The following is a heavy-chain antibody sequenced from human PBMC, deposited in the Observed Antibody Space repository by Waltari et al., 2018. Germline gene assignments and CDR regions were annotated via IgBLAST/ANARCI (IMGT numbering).Heavy chain of an antibody. CDR1: GYRFTSYG. CDR2: INTYDGNT. D-gene: IGHD3-3*01. CDR3: ARDAFRFLDF. V-gene: IGHV1-18*01. Sequence: QVHLVQSGTEVKQPGASVKVSCKASGYRFTSYGITGVRQAPGQGLEWMGWINTYDGNTNYGQELQGRLTMTTDTITTTAYMQLRGLRADDTSLYFCARDAFRFLDFWGQGTLVTVSS. J-gene: IGHJ4*02.